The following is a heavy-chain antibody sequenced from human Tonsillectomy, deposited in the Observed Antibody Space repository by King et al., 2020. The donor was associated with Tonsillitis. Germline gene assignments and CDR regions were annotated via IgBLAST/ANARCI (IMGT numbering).Heavy chain of an antibody. J-gene: IGHJ2*01. CDR2: IKSDGST. CDR3: ARVFPNDWYFDL. CDR1: GFTFSSYW. Sequence: VQLVESGGGLVQPGESLRLSCAASGFTFSSYWMHWVRQAPGKGLVWVSRIKSDGSTVYADSVRGRLTISSDNPRNTLYLQMNSLRAADTAIYYCARVFPNDWYFDLWGRGTLVTVSS. V-gene: IGHV3-74*01.